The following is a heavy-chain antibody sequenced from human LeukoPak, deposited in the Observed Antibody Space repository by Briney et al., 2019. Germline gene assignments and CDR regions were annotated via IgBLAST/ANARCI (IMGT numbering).Heavy chain of an antibody. Sequence: VASVKVSCKASGYTFTGYYMHWVRQAPGQGLEWMGRINPNSGGTNYAQKFQGRVTMTRDTSISTPYMELSRLRSDDTAVYYCARDWQWPEGDYWGQGTLVTVSS. J-gene: IGHJ4*02. CDR3: ARDWQWPEGDY. V-gene: IGHV1-2*06. D-gene: IGHD6-19*01. CDR1: GYTFTGYY. CDR2: INPNSGGT.